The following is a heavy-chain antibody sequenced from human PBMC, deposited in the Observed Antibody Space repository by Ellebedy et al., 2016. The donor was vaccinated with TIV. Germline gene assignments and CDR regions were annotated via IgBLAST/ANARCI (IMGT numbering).Heavy chain of an antibody. D-gene: IGHD6-19*01. J-gene: IGHJ6*02. CDR2: IYYSGST. CDR1: GGYVSSSSYY. Sequence: MPSETLSLTCTVSGGYVSSSSYYWGWIRQPPGKGLEWIGSIYYSGSTYYNPSLKSRVTISVDTSKNQFSLKLSSVTAADTAVYYCASIAVAGGYYYYGMDVWGQGTTVTVSS. CDR3: ASIAVAGGYYYYGMDV. V-gene: IGHV4-39*01.